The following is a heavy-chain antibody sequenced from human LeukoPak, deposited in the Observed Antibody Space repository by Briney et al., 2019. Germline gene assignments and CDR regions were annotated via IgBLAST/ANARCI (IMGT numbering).Heavy chain of an antibody. Sequence: GGSLRLSCAASGFTFSSYEMNWVRQAPGKGLEWVAVISYDGSKKSYADSVKGRFTISGDNSKNTLYVQMNSLRAEDTAVYYCARGAHKRDDYGGFFDYWGQGTLVTVSS. CDR1: GFTFSSYE. V-gene: IGHV3-30*03. CDR3: ARGAHKRDDYGGFFDY. J-gene: IGHJ4*02. CDR2: ISYDGSKK. D-gene: IGHD4-23*01.